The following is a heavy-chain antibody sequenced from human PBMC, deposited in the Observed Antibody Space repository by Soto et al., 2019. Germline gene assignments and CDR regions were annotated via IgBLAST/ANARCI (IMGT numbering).Heavy chain of an antibody. CDR2: FYHSGTT. CDR1: VDSIVSFNKY. Sequence: PSETLSLTCTLSVDSIVSFNKYWSCFLQPPWKGLDWIVHFYHSGTTNYSPALKILVTISIDQSKNQFSLRLNSVTAADTAVYFCARDPGYCTNGVCPIFDFWGQGIPVTVSS. CDR3: ARDPGYCTNGVCPIFDF. V-gene: IGHV4-61*01. D-gene: IGHD2-8*01. J-gene: IGHJ4*02.